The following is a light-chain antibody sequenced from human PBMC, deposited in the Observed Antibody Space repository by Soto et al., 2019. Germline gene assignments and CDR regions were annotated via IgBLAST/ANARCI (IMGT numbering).Light chain of an antibody. CDR3: SAYTARSTLV. J-gene: IGLJ3*02. V-gene: IGLV2-14*03. CDR2: GVT. CDR1: HNDIGTYDY. Sequence: QSVLTQPTSVSGSPGQSITISCTGNHNDIGTYDYVSWYQQHPGRAPRLLIYGVTTRPSGISDRFSASKSGLTASLTISGLQPEDEADSYCSAYTARSTLVFGGGTKVTVL.